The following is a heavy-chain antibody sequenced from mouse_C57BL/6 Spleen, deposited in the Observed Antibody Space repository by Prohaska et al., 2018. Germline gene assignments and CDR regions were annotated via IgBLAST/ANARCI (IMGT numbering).Heavy chain of an antibody. CDR2: IRSKSNNYVT. V-gene: IGHV10-1*01. Sequence: EVQLVESGGGLVQPKGSLKLSCAASGFSFNTYAMNWVRQAPGKGLEWVARIRSKSNNYVTYYADSVKDRFTISRDDSESMLYLQMNNLKTEYTAMYYCLRDSSGSGYYAMDYWGQGTSVTVSS. CDR1: GFSFNTYA. CDR3: LRDSSGSGYYAMDY. J-gene: IGHJ4*01. D-gene: IGHD3-2*02.